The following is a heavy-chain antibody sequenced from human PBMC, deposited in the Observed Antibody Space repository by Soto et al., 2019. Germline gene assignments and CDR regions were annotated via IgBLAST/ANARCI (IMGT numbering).Heavy chain of an antibody. CDR2: INAGNGNT. V-gene: IGHV1-3*01. CDR1: GYTFTSYA. J-gene: IGHJ4*02. CDR3: TGAPGGPDGPGDY. Sequence: QVQLVQSGAEVKKPGASVKVSCKASGYTFTSYAMHWVRQAPGQRLQWMGWINAGNGNTKYSQKFPGRVTITRDTSASAAYTALSSMRSEYTAVYYWTGAPGGPDGPGDYCGQGTLVTVSS. D-gene: IGHD2-15*01.